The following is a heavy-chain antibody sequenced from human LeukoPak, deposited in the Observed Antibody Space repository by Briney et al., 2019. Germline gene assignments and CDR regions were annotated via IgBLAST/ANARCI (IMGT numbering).Heavy chain of an antibody. V-gene: IGHV3-66*04. Sequence: GGSLRLSCAASSFXVSSSYITWVRQAPGKGLEWVSIIYSGGGTYYADSVKGRFTISRDISKNTLYLQMNSLRAEDTAVYYCARLPSGDYWGQGTLVTVSS. CDR1: SFXVSSSY. D-gene: IGHD3-10*01. CDR3: ARLPSGDY. CDR2: IYSGGGT. J-gene: IGHJ4*02.